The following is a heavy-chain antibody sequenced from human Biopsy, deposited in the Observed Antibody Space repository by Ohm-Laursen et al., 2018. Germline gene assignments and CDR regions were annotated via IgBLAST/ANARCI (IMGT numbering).Heavy chain of an antibody. CDR3: ARLTGDYIWGNWRINHDPFDI. CDR2: VRHSGST. V-gene: IGHV4-34*01. CDR1: GGSFSGYY. J-gene: IGHJ3*02. Sequence: TLSLTWAVSGGSFSGYYWSWIRQTPGKGLEWIGEVRHSGSTNYNPSLKRRVTISVDTSKNQFTLNLSSVTAADTAVYYCARLTGDYIWGNWRINHDPFDIWDQGTSVTVSS. D-gene: IGHD3-16*01.